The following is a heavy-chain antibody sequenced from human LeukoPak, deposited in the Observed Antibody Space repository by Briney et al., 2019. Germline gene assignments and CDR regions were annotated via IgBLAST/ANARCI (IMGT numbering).Heavy chain of an antibody. D-gene: IGHD1-26*01. CDR1: GFTFSSYW. Sequence: GGSLRLSCAASGFTFSSYWMSWVRQAPGKGLEWVANIKQDGSEKYYVDSVKGRFTISRDNAKNTLYLQMNSLRAEDTAVYYCAKGRELLPFDYWGQGTLVTVSS. CDR3: AKGRELLPFDY. V-gene: IGHV3-7*03. CDR2: IKQDGSEK. J-gene: IGHJ4*02.